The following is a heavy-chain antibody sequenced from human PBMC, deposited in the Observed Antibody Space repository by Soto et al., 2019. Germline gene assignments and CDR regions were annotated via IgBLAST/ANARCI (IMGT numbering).Heavy chain of an antibody. CDR2: ISGSGGST. Sequence: PGGSLRLSCAASGFTFSSYAMSWVRQAPGKGLEWVSAISGSGGSTYYADSVKGRFTISRDNSKNTLYLQMNSLRAEDTAVYYCAKAASIAARPYYYYGMDVWGQGTTVTVS. J-gene: IGHJ6*02. CDR3: AKAASIAARPYYYYGMDV. D-gene: IGHD6-6*01. CDR1: GFTFSSYA. V-gene: IGHV3-23*01.